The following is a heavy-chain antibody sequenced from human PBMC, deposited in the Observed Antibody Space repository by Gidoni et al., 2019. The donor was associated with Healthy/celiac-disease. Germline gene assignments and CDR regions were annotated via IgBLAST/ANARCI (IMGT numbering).Heavy chain of an antibody. Sequence: QLQLQESGPGLVKPSETLSLTCPVPGRSISSSSYYWGWIRQPPGKGLEWIGSIYYSGSTYYNPSLKSRVTISVDTSKNQFSLKLSSVTAADTAVYYCARRGPVSGYLPAGFDPWGQGTLVTVSS. CDR2: IYYSGST. D-gene: IGHD5-12*01. J-gene: IGHJ5*02. V-gene: IGHV4-39*01. CDR1: GRSISSSSYY. CDR3: ARRGPVSGYLPAGFDP.